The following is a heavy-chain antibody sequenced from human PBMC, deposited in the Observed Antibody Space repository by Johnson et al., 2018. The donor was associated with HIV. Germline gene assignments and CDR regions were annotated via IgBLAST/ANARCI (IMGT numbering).Heavy chain of an antibody. CDR1: GFTVTSDY. D-gene: IGHD1-26*01. Sequence: VQLVESGGGLVQPGGSLRLSCAASGFTVTSDYMSWVRQAPGKGLEWVSIIYGGGSTYYADSVKGRFTISRDNSKNTLHLQMSSLRPEDTAVYYCARVRVGAFDIWGQGTMVTVSS. V-gene: IGHV3-66*02. CDR3: ARVRVGAFDI. CDR2: IYGGGST. J-gene: IGHJ3*02.